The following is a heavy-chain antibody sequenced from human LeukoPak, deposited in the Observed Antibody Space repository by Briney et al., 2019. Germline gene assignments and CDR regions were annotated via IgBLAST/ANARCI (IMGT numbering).Heavy chain of an antibody. CDR3: ASGSPAGDY. CDR2: ISSSSSVI. V-gene: IGHV3-21*01. D-gene: IGHD1-26*01. Sequence: GGSLRLSCAASGFTFSSYSMNWVRQAPGKGLEWVSSISSSSSVIYYADSVKGRFTISRDNARNSLCPQMNRLTAEDTGVYYCASGSPAGDYWGQGTLVTVSS. J-gene: IGHJ4*02. CDR1: GFTFSSYS.